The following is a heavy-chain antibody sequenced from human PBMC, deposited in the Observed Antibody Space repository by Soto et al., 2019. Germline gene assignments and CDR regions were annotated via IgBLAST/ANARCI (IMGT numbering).Heavy chain of an antibody. Sequence: SVKVSCKASGGTFSSYAISWVRQAPGQGLEWMGGIIPIFGTANYAQKFQGRVTITADESTSTAYMELSSLRSEDTAVYYCARILRFLEWSYYYGMDVWGQGTTVTVSS. V-gene: IGHV1-69*13. CDR2: IIPIFGTA. CDR1: GGTFSSYA. CDR3: ARILRFLEWSYYYGMDV. J-gene: IGHJ6*02. D-gene: IGHD3-3*01.